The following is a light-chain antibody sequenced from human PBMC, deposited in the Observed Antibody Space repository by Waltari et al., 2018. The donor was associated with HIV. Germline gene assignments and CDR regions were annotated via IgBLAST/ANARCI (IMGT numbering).Light chain of an antibody. CDR3: CSFAGDMDSQISNYV. Sequence: QSALPQPTSVSGSLGQSVTISCTGGSNNVGSHTAVSWSQQQPGKVPKLLIFEVNKRPSGVSSRFFGSKSGNTASLTISRLQSDDEAAYYCCSFAGDMDSQISNYVFGTGTTVTV. V-gene: IGLV2-23*02. CDR1: SNNVGSHTA. J-gene: IGLJ1*01. CDR2: EVN.